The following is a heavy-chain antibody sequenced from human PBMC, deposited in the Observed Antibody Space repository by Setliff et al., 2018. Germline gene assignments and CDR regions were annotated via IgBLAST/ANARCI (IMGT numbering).Heavy chain of an antibody. CDR3: ARAPSGTGFYHFLSYMDV. CDR1: GYIFSAYH. CDR2: IRPLRGDT. V-gene: IGHV1-2*02. J-gene: IGHJ6*03. D-gene: IGHD1-7*01. Sequence: ASVKVSCKASGYIFSAYHVHWVRQAPGQGPEWVGCIRPLRGDTKSAQKFQGRLTMTGDASINTAFMELTGLTSDDTAVYYCARAPSGTGFYHFLSYMDVWGKGTTVTVSS.